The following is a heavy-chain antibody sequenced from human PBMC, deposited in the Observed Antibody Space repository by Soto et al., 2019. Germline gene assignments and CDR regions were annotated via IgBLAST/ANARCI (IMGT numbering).Heavy chain of an antibody. Sequence: QVQLQQRGAGLLKPSETLSLTCAVYGGSFSGYYWSWIRQPPGKGLEWIGEINHSGSTNYNPSLKSRVTISVDTSKNQFSLKLSSVTAADTAVYYCARGRHCSSTSCYPRYYYYGMDVWGQGTTVTVSS. CDR1: GGSFSGYY. V-gene: IGHV4-34*01. D-gene: IGHD2-2*01. J-gene: IGHJ6*02. CDR3: ARGRHCSSTSCYPRYYYYGMDV. CDR2: INHSGST.